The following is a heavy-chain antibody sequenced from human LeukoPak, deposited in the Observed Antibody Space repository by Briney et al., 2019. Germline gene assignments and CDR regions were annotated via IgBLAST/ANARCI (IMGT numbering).Heavy chain of an antibody. CDR3: ARATNTAYSYDSGGSSY. CDR2: ISYDGSIK. V-gene: IGHV3-30-3*01. Sequence: PGRSLRLSCAASGFTFSNFAMHWVRQAPGKGLDWVAFISYDGSIKDYAQSVKGRFTISRDNSKNTLFLQMNSLRAEDTAVYYCARATNTAYSYDSGGSSYWGQGTLVTVSS. J-gene: IGHJ4*02. D-gene: IGHD3-22*01. CDR1: GFTFSNFA.